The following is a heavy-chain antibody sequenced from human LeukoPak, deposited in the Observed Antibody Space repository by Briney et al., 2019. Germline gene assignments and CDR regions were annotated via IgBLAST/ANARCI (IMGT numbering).Heavy chain of an antibody. CDR2: INSDGSST. V-gene: IGHV3-74*01. Sequence: PGGSLRLSCAASGNYWMHWVRQAPGKGLVWVSRINSDGSSTGYADSVKGRFTISRDNAKNTLYLQMNSLRAEDTAVYYCARRVVVPAAPYYFDYWGQGTLVTVSS. D-gene: IGHD2-2*01. CDR1: GNYW. J-gene: IGHJ4*02. CDR3: ARRVVVPAAPYYFDY.